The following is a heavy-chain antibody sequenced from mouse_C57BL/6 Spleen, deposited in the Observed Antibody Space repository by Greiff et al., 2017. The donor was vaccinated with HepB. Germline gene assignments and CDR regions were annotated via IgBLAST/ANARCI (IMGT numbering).Heavy chain of an antibody. V-gene: IGHV6-3*01. D-gene: IGHD2-4*01. CDR2: IRLKSDNYAT. CDR3: TNVYYDYDGAMDY. Sequence: EVQLVESGGGLVQPGGSMKLSCVASGFTFSNYWMNWVRQSPEKGLEWVAQIRLKSDNYATHYAESVKGRFTISRDDSKSSVYLQMNNLRAEDTGIYYCTNVYYDYDGAMDYWGQGTSVTVSS. CDR1: GFTFSNYW. J-gene: IGHJ4*01.